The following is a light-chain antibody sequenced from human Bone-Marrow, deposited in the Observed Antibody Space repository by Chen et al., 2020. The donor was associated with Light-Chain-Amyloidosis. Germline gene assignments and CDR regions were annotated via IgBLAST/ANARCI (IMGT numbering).Light chain of an antibody. CDR2: DDS. V-gene: IGLV3-21*02. Sequence: SYVLTQPSSVSVAPGQTATIACGGNNIGSTSVHWYQQTPGQAPLLVVYDDSDRPSGIPERLSGYNSGNTATLTISRVEAGDEADYSCQVWDRSSDRPVFGGGTKLTVL. CDR1: NIGSTS. CDR3: QVWDRSSDRPV. J-gene: IGLJ3*02.